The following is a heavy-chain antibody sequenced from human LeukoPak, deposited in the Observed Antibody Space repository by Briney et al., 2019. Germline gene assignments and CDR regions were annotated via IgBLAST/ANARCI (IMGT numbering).Heavy chain of an antibody. J-gene: IGHJ2*01. D-gene: IGHD2-15*01. V-gene: IGHV4-34*01. CDR1: GGSFSGYN. CDR2: INHSGST. Sequence: ASETLTLTCAVYGGSFSGYNWSWIRQPPGKGLEWIGEINHSGSTNYNPPLKSRVTISVDTSKNQFSLKLSSVTAADTAVYYCAREGGRSVWYFGLWGRGTLVTVSS. CDR3: AREGGRSVWYFGL.